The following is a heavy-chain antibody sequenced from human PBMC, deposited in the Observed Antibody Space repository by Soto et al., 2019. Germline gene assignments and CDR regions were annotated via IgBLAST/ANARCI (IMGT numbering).Heavy chain of an antibody. D-gene: IGHD4-17*01. Sequence: QVQLQQWGAGLLKPSETLSLTCAVYGGSFRGYYWSWIRQPPGKGLEWIGEINHSGSTNYNPSLKSRGTISVDTSKNQFSLKLSSVTAADTAVYYCARDPYSDYDFGFDYWGQGTLVTVAS. V-gene: IGHV4-34*01. CDR1: GGSFRGYY. CDR2: INHSGST. J-gene: IGHJ4*02. CDR3: ARDPYSDYDFGFDY.